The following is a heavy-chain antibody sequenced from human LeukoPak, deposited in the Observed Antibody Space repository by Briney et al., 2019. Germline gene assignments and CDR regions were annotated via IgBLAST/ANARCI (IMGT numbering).Heavy chain of an antibody. Sequence: SETLSLTCAVYGGSFSGSYWSWIRQPPGKGLEGIGEINHSGSTNYNPSLKSRVTISVDTSKNQFSLKLSSVTAADTAVYYCARTRGYSYGYDYWGQGTLVTVSS. V-gene: IGHV4-34*01. CDR1: GGSFSGSY. CDR3: ARTRGYSYGYDY. D-gene: IGHD5-18*01. CDR2: INHSGST. J-gene: IGHJ4*02.